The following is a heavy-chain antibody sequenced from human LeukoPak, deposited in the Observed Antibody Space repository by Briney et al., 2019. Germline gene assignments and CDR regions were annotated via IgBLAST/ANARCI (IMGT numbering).Heavy chain of an antibody. D-gene: IGHD5-12*01. CDR1: GGSISSYY. CDR3: ARGRGWGSYDRQYYYYGMDV. J-gene: IGHJ6*02. Sequence: SETLSLTCTVSGGSISSYYWSWIRQPPGKGLEWIGYIYYSGSTSYNPSLKSRVTISVDTSKNQFSLKLSSVTAADTAVYYCARGRGWGSYDRQYYYYGMDVWGQGTTVTVSS. V-gene: IGHV4-59*01. CDR2: IYYSGST.